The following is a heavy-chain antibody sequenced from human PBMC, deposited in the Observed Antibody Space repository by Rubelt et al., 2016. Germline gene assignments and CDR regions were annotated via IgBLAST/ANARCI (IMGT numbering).Heavy chain of an antibody. Sequence: QVQLVQSGAEVKKPGASVKISCKASGYTFTSYYMHWVRQAPGQGLEWMGIINPSGGSTSYARKFQGRVTMTGDTATSTVDMELSSLRSEDTAVYYCARTKTVEMATIPLAYWGQGTLVTVSS. CDR3: ARTKTVEMATIPLAY. CDR1: GYTFTSYY. D-gene: IGHD5-24*01. V-gene: IGHV1-46*01. CDR2: INPSGGST. J-gene: IGHJ4*02.